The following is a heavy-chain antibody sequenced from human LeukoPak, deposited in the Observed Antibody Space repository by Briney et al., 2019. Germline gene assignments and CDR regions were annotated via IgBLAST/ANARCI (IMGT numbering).Heavy chain of an antibody. Sequence: PGGSLRLSCAASGFTFDDYAMHWVRQAPGKGLEWVSGISWNSGSIGYADSVKGRFTISRDNAKNSLYLQMNSLRAEDTALYYCAKDSDYDILTGYYSYWGQGTLVTVSS. J-gene: IGHJ4*02. D-gene: IGHD3-9*01. CDR3: AKDSDYDILTGYYSY. CDR2: ISWNSGSI. CDR1: GFTFDDYA. V-gene: IGHV3-9*01.